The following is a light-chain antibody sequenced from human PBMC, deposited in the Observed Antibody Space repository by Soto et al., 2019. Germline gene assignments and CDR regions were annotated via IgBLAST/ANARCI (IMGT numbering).Light chain of an antibody. Sequence: QSALTQPASVSGSPGQSITISCTGTSSDIGRYDYVSWYQQFPGKAPKLMIYRVINRPSGVSDRFSGSKSGNSASLSISGLQPEDEAAYFCSSYTGTDNSVIFGGGTKLTVL. V-gene: IGLV2-14*03. CDR1: SSDIGRYDY. CDR3: SSYTGTDNSVI. CDR2: RVI. J-gene: IGLJ2*01.